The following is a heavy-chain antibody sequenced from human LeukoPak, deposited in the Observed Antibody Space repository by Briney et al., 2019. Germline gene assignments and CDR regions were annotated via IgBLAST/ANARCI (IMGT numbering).Heavy chain of an antibody. V-gene: IGHV3-23*01. D-gene: IGHD4-11*01. Sequence: GGSLRLSCAASGFTFSSYAMSWVRQAPGKGLEWVSAISGSGGSTYYADSVKGRFTTSRDNSKNTLYLQMNSLRAEDTAVYYCAKGPMTTVTTIDWFDPWGQGTLVTVSS. J-gene: IGHJ5*02. CDR3: AKGPMTTVTTIDWFDP. CDR2: ISGSGGST. CDR1: GFTFSSYA.